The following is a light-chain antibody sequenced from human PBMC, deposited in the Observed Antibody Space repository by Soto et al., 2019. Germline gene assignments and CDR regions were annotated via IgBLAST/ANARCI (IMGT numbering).Light chain of an antibody. V-gene: IGKV1-5*03. CDR1: QSISSW. J-gene: IGKJ1*01. CDR3: QHYNSYPLT. Sequence: DIQMTQSPSTLSASVGDRVTITCRASQSISSWLAWYQQKPGKAPKLLIYKASSLESWVPSRFSGSGSGTEFTLTISSLQPDDFGTYYCQHYNSYPLTFGQGTQVEIK. CDR2: KAS.